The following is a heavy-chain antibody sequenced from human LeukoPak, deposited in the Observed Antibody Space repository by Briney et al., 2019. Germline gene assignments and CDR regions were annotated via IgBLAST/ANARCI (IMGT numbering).Heavy chain of an antibody. CDR2: ISYDGSNK. Sequence: PGGSLRLSCAASGFTFSSYAMHWVRQAPGKGLEWVAVISYDGSNKYYADSVKGRFTISRDNSKNTLYLQMNSLRAEDTAVYYCARGGYDSSGYSVFQHWGQGTLVTVSS. CDR3: ARGGYDSSGYSVFQH. CDR1: GFTFSSYA. D-gene: IGHD3-22*01. J-gene: IGHJ1*01. V-gene: IGHV3-30*04.